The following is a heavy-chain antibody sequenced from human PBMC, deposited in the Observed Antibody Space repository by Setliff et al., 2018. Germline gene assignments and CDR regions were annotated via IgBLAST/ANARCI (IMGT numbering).Heavy chain of an antibody. D-gene: IGHD3-22*01. V-gene: IGHV4-30-4*08. CDR3: ARGITSGGYWGQRFLYLDV. CDR1: GGSISSGTYY. J-gene: IGHJ6*03. CDR2: IYYSGTT. Sequence: SETLSLTCTVSGGSISSGTYYWSWIRQHPGKGLEWIGYIYYSGTTYYNPSLKSRVTISLDTSQNQFSLKLSSVTAADTAVYYCARGITSGGYWGQRFLYLDVWGRGTTVTVSS.